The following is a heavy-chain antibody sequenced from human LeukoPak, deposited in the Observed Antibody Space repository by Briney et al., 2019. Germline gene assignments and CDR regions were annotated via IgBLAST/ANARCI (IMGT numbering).Heavy chain of an antibody. CDR1: GYSFTNYW. J-gene: IGHJ4*02. CDR2: IHGGDSNT. D-gene: IGHD5-18*01. CDR3: ARRYTYAGGFDY. V-gene: IGHV5-51*01. Sequence: GESLKISCKGSGYSFTNYWIAWVRQMPGKGLEWMGIIHGGDSNTRYSPSFQGQVTISADKSLTTAYLQWSSLRASDTAMYYCARRYTYAGGFDYWGQGTLSPSPQ.